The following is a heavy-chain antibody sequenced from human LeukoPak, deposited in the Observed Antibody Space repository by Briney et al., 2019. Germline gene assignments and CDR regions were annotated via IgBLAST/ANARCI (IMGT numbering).Heavy chain of an antibody. CDR2: INPNSGGT. CDR1: GYTFTGYY. V-gene: IGHV1-2*02. D-gene: IGHD3-22*01. Sequence: ASVKVSCKASGYTFTGYYMHWVRQAPGQGREWMGWINPNSGGTNYAQKFQGRVTMTRDTSISTASMELSRLRSDDTAVYYCAREYYDTTGRKHAFDIWGQGTMVTVSS. J-gene: IGHJ3*02. CDR3: AREYYDTTGRKHAFDI.